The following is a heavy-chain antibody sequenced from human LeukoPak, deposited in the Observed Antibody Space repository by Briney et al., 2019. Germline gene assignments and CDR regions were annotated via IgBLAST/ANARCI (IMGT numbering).Heavy chain of an antibody. CDR3: ARWRWLQSEFDY. Sequence: GGSLRLSCAAYGFTFSRHPMSWVRQAPGQGLEGVANINEEGSDKYYADSVKGRFSVSRDNAKNSLYVQMNSLKAEDTAVYYCARWRWLQSEFDYWGQGALVTVSS. J-gene: IGHJ4*02. CDR1: GFTFSRHP. V-gene: IGHV3-7*01. CDR2: INEEGSDK. D-gene: IGHD5-24*01.